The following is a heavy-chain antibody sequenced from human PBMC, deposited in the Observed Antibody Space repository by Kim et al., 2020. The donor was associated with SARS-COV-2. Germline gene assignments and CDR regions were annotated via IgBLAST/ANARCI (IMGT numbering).Heavy chain of an antibody. CDR3: ARSRKGGSGSYYKSGGFDY. V-gene: IGHV1-69*13. Sequence: SVKVSCKASGGTFSSYAISWVRQAPGQGLEWMGGNIPIFGTANYAQKFQGRDTITADESTSTAYMELSSLKSEDTAVYYCARSRKGGSGSYYKSGGFDYWGQGTLVTVSS. D-gene: IGHD3-10*01. J-gene: IGHJ4*02. CDR1: GGTFSSYA. CDR2: NIPIFGTA.